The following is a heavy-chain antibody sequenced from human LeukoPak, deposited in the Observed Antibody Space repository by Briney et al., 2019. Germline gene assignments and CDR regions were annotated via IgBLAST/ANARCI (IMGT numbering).Heavy chain of an antibody. J-gene: IGHJ4*02. CDR1: GGSISSSSYY. Sequence: SETLSLTCTVSGGSISSSSYYWGWIRQPPGKGLEWIGSIYYSGSTYYNPSLKSRVTISVDTSKNQFSLKLSSVTAADTAVYYCARTRYCSSTSCYSARGLLGYFDYWGQGTLVTVSS. CDR2: IYYSGST. CDR3: ARTRYCSSTSCYSARGLLGYFDY. D-gene: IGHD2-2*01. V-gene: IGHV4-39*07.